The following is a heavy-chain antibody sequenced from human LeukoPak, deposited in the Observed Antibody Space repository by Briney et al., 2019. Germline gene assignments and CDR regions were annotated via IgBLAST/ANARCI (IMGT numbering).Heavy chain of an antibody. J-gene: IGHJ4*02. CDR3: ANERALGYCSGGSCYFR. Sequence: PGGSLRLSCAASGFTFSSYAMSWVRQAPGKGLEWVSAISGSGGSTYYADSVKGGFTISRDNSKNTLYLQMNNLTPQDTAVYYSANERALGYCSGGSCYFRWGQGTLVTVSS. CDR2: ISGSGGST. CDR1: GFTFSSYA. D-gene: IGHD2-15*01. V-gene: IGHV3-23*01.